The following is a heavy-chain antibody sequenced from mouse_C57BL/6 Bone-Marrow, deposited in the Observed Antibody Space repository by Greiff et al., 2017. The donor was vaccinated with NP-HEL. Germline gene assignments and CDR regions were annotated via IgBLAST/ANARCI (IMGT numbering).Heavy chain of an antibody. CDR2: IHPNSGST. J-gene: IGHJ4*01. V-gene: IGHV1-64*01. Sequence: QVQLQQSGAELVKPGASVKLSCKASGYTFTSYWMHWVKQRPGQGLEWIGMIHPNSGSTNYNEKFKSKATLTVDKSSSTAYMQLSSLTSEDSAVYYCAIYYYGSSPYYYAMDYWGQGTSVTVSS. CDR3: AIYYYGSSPYYYAMDY. CDR1: GYTFTSYW. D-gene: IGHD1-1*01.